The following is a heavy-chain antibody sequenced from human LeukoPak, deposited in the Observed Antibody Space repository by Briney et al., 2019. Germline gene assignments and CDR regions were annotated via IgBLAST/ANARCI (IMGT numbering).Heavy chain of an antibody. V-gene: IGHV3-23*01. CDR1: GFTFSSYA. CDR3: ANQGNYYDSGSYFDI. J-gene: IGHJ3*02. Sequence: GGSLRLSCAASGFTFSSYAMSWVRQAPGKGLEGVSAISGSGGSTYYADSVKGRFTISRDNSKNTLYLQMNSLRAEDTAVYYCANQGNYYDSGSYFDIWGQGTMVTVSS. D-gene: IGHD3-10*01. CDR2: ISGSGGST.